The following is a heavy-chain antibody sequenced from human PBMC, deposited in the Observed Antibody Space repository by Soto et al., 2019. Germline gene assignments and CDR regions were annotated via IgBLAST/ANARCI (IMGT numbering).Heavy chain of an antibody. V-gene: IGHV4-34*01. CDR2: INHSGST. D-gene: IGHD6-13*01. Sequence: QVQLQQWGAGLLKPSETLSLTCAVYGGSFSGYYWSWIRQPPGKGLEWIGEINHSGSTNYNPSLKSRVTISVDTSKNQFSLKLSSVTAADTAVYYCATGAVGSSRGIMDVWGQGTTVTVSS. J-gene: IGHJ6*02. CDR3: ATGAVGSSRGIMDV. CDR1: GGSFSGYY.